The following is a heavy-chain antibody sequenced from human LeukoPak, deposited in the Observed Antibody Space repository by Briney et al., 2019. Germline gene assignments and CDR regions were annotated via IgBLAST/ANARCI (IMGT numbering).Heavy chain of an antibody. V-gene: IGHV1-2*02. CDR3: ARGIVGDTNHYYYYYLDV. J-gene: IGHJ6*03. CDR2: INPNSGGT. CDR1: GYTFTSYY. Sequence: GASVKVSCKASGYTFTSYYMHWVRQAPGQGLEWMGWINPNSGGTNYAQKFQGRVTMTRDTSISTAYMELSRLSSDDTAVYYCARGIVGDTNHYYYYYLDVWGKGTTVTVSS. D-gene: IGHD1-26*01.